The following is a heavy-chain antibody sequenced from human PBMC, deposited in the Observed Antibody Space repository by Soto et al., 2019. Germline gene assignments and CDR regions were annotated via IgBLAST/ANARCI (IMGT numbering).Heavy chain of an antibody. CDR1: GYTFIHHG. Sequence: QVQLVQSGGEVKKPGASVKVSCTASGYTFIHHGISWVRQAPGQVLEWMGWISGHNGNTNYAQKFQGRVTMTTDTSTSTAFMELRSLRSDDTAVYYCSRDSYPRAYFFDYWVQGTLCSVSS. J-gene: IGHJ4*02. V-gene: IGHV1-18*04. CDR2: ISGHNGNT. D-gene: IGHD6-6*01. CDR3: SRDSYPRAYFFDY.